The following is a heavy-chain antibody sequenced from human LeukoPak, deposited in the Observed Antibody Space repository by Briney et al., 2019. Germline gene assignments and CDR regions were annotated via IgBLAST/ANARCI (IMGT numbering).Heavy chain of an antibody. CDR1: GFHFSNYA. D-gene: IGHD6-19*01. CDR2: IDASGGAT. Sequence: GSLGLSFAASGFHFSNYAMSWVRPAPGKGVEGVSSIDASGGATYYADSVKGRFTISRDNSKNTFYLQMNSLRAEDTAVYSCAKGSGSGWYGWFAPWGQGTLVTVSS. V-gene: IGHV3-23*01. J-gene: IGHJ5*02. CDR3: AKGSGSGWYGWFAP.